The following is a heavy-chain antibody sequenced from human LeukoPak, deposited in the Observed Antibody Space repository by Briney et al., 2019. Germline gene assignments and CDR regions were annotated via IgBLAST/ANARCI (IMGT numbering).Heavy chain of an antibody. Sequence: SQTLSLTCTVSGCSISSGGYYWSWIRQHPGKGLEWIGCIYYSGSTYYNPSLKSRVTISVDTSKNQFSLKLSSVTAADTAVYYCARKFDFWSGYFDYWGQGTLVTVSS. V-gene: IGHV4-31*03. CDR3: ARKFDFWSGYFDY. J-gene: IGHJ4*02. D-gene: IGHD3-3*01. CDR2: IYYSGST. CDR1: GCSISSGGYY.